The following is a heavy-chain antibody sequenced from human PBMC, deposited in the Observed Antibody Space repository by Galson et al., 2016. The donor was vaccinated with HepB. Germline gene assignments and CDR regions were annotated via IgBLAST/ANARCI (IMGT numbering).Heavy chain of an antibody. D-gene: IGHD2-21*02. J-gene: IGHJ4*02. Sequence: SVKVSCKASGYTFTSYYMHWVRQAPGQGLEWMGGIIPILGTANYAQKFQGRVTITADESTSTAYMELSSLGSEDTAVYYCARDLYCGGDCYLVDWGQGTLVTVSS. CDR2: IIPILGTA. CDR3: ARDLYCGGDCYLVD. V-gene: IGHV1-69*13. CDR1: GYTFTSYY.